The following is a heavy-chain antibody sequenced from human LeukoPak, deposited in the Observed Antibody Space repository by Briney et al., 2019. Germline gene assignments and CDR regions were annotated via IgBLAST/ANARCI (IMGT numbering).Heavy chain of an antibody. CDR2: ISSSGSTI. Sequence: GGSLRLSCAASGFTFSDYYMSWIRQAPGKGLEWVSYISSSGSTIYYADSVKGRFTISRDNAKHSLYLQMNSLRAEDTAVYYCARVPAAKYYFDYWGQGTLVTVFS. CDR1: GFTFSDYY. D-gene: IGHD2-2*01. CDR3: ARVPAAKYYFDY. V-gene: IGHV3-11*01. J-gene: IGHJ4*02.